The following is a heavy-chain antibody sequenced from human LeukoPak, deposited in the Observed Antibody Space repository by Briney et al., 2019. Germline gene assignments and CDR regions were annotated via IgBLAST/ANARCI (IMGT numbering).Heavy chain of an antibody. J-gene: IGHJ4*02. V-gene: IGHV4-39*07. CDR1: GGSISSSSYY. CDR2: IYYSGST. CDR3: ARENQGIHDY. Sequence: PSETLSPTCTVSGGSISSSSYYWGWIRQPPGKGLEWIGSIYYSGSTYYNPSLKSRVTISVDTSKNQFSLKLSSVTAADTAVYYCARENQGIHDYWGQGTLVTVSS. D-gene: IGHD6-13*01.